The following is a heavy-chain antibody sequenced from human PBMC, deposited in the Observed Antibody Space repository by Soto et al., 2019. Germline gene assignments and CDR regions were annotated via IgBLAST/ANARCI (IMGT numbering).Heavy chain of an antibody. D-gene: IGHD7-27*01. CDR1: GFTFSSYA. V-gene: IGHV3-23*01. Sequence: GGSLRLSCAASGFTFSSYAMSWVRQAPGKGLEWVSAISGSGGSTYYADSVKGRFTISRDNSKNTLYLQMNSLRAEDTAVYYCAKDPSRSPNILGIGDYWGQGTLVTVSS. CDR2: ISGSGGST. J-gene: IGHJ4*02. CDR3: AKDPSRSPNILGIGDY.